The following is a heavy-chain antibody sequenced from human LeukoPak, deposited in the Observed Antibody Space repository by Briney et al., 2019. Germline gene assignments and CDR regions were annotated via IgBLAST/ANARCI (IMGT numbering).Heavy chain of an antibody. D-gene: IGHD3-22*01. CDR3: ARAYDRSPYYFDY. J-gene: IGHJ4*02. CDR1: GGSISSYY. CDR2: IYYSGST. V-gene: IGHV4-59*01. Sequence: SRTLSLTCTVSGGSISSYYWSWIRQPPGKGLEWIGYIYYSGSTNYNPSLKSRVTISVDTSKNQFSLKLSSVTAADTAVYYCARAYDRSPYYFDYWGQGTLVTVSS.